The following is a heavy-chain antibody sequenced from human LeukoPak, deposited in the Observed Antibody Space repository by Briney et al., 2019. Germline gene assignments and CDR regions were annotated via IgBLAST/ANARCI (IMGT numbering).Heavy chain of an antibody. CDR2: ISYDGSNK. Sequence: PGRSLRLSCAASGFTFSSYGMHWVRQAPGKGLEWVAVISYDGSNKYYADSVKGRFTISRDNSKNTLYLQMNSLRAEDTAVYYCAKDPSDIVVVLAAIDYWGQGTLVTVSS. V-gene: IGHV3-30*18. CDR1: GFTFSSYG. D-gene: IGHD2-2*01. J-gene: IGHJ4*02. CDR3: AKDPSDIVVVLAAIDY.